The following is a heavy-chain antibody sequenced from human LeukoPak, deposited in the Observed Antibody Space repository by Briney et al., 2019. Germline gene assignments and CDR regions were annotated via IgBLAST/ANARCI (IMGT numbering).Heavy chain of an antibody. D-gene: IGHD3-3*01. V-gene: IGHV3-49*04. J-gene: IGHJ4*02. CDR3: TRVGGYDFWSGRYYFDY. Sequence: GRSLRLSCTASGFTFGDYAMSWVRQAPGKGLEWVGFIRSKAYGGTTEYAASVKGRFTISRDDSKSIAYLQMNSLKTEDTAVHYCTRVGGYDFWSGRYYFDYWGQGTLVTVSS. CDR2: IRSKAYGGTT. CDR1: GFTFGDYA.